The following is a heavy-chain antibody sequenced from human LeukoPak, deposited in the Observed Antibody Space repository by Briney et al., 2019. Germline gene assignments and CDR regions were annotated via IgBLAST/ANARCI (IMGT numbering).Heavy chain of an antibody. V-gene: IGHV1-2*02. CDR1: GYTFTGYY. Sequence: ASVKVSCKASGYTFTGYYMHWVRQAPGQGLEWMGWINPNSGGTNYAQKFQGRVTMTRDTSISTAYMELSRLRSDDTAVYYCARGGFYDYYDSSGYYGPVGAFDIWGQGTMVTVSS. J-gene: IGHJ3*02. CDR3: ARGGFYDYYDSSGYYGPVGAFDI. CDR2: INPNSGGT. D-gene: IGHD3-22*01.